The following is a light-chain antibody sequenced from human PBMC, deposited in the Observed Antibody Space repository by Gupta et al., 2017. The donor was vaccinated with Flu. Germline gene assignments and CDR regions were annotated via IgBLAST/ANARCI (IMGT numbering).Light chain of an antibody. CDR3: QQRGGCPPAYT. Sequence: EIVLTQSPATLYLSPGERATLFCRASQTVSDYLAWYQQKPGQPPRLLIYDASSRATGIPARFSGSGSQTDFTLTIGSLEPEDFAVYYCQQRGGCPPAYTFGPGTRLEIK. V-gene: IGKV3-11*01. J-gene: IGKJ2*01. CDR1: QTVSDY. CDR2: DAS.